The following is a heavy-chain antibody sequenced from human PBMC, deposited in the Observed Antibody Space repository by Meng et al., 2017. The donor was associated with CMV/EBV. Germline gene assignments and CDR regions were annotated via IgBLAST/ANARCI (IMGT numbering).Heavy chain of an antibody. CDR3: ARGVVTMIVVYDP. Sequence: QLQLRESGPGLGKPSETLSLTCTVSGGSISSSSYYWGWIRQPPGKGLEWIGSIYYSGSTYYNPSLKSRVTISVDTSKNQFSLKLSSVTAADTAVYYCARGVVTMIVVYDPWGQGTLVTVSS. CDR2: IYYSGST. CDR1: GGSISSSSYY. J-gene: IGHJ5*02. D-gene: IGHD3-22*01. V-gene: IGHV4-39*07.